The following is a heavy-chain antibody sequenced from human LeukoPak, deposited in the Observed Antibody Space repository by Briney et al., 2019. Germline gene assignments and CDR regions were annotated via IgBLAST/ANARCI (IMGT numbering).Heavy chain of an antibody. Sequence: SETLSLTCAVYGVSFSGYDWSWIRQPPGKGLEWIGGINHSGSTNYNPSLRSRLTISVDTSKNQFSLKLSSVTAADTAVYYCARGFYDFWSGYRLSVTRNPKRFDPWGQGTLVTVSS. CDR1: GVSFSGYD. CDR3: ARGFYDFWSGYRLSVTRNPKRFDP. CDR2: INHSGST. V-gene: IGHV4-34*01. J-gene: IGHJ5*02. D-gene: IGHD3-3*01.